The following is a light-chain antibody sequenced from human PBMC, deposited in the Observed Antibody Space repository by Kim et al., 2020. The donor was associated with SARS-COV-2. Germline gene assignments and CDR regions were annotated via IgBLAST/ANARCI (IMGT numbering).Light chain of an antibody. CDR2: AVS. CDR1: QSVRNNY. J-gene: IGKJ2*01. Sequence: EIVMTQSPGTLSLSPGESATLSCRASQSVRNNYLAWYQQKPGQTPRLLMYAVSSRATGIPDRFSGSGSGTDFTLTISRLEPEDFAVYYCQQYGISPDTFGQGTKLEI. V-gene: IGKV3-20*01. CDR3: QQYGISPDT.